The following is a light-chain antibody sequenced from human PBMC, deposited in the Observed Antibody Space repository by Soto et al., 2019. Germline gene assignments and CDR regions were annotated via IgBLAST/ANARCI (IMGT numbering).Light chain of an antibody. CDR2: EVT. CDR1: SSDVGAYKY. J-gene: IGLJ1*01. Sequence: SALTQPATVSGSPGQSITISCTGTSSDVGAYKYVSWYQHHPGKAPKLMIYEVTNRPSGVSHRFSGAKSGNTASLTISGLQAEDEADDYCSSYTGSSTVYVFGTGTKLTV. V-gene: IGLV2-14*01. CDR3: SSYTGSSTVYV.